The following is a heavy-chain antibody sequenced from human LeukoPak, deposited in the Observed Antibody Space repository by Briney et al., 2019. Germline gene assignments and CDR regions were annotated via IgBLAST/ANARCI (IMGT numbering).Heavy chain of an antibody. CDR3: ARMGDYYYYYGMDV. D-gene: IGHD3-16*01. V-gene: IGHV3-53*01. CDR2: IYSGGST. J-gene: IGHJ6*02. CDR1: GFTVSSNY. Sequence: GGSLRLSCAASGFTVSSNYMSWVRQAPGKGLEWVSVIYSGGSTYYADSVKSRFTISRDNSKNTLYLQMNSLRAEDTAVYYCARMGDYYYYYGMDVWGQGTTVTVSS.